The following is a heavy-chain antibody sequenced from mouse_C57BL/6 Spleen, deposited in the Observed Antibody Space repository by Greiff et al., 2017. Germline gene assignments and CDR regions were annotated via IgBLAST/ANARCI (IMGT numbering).Heavy chain of an antibody. J-gene: IGHJ2*01. CDR3: ARSGDGYSFDY. V-gene: IGHV1-54*01. Sequence: QVQLQQSGAELVRPGTSVKVSCKASGYAFTNYLIEWVKQRPGQGLAWIGVLNPGSGGTNYNEKFKGKATLTADKSSSTAYMQLSSLTSEDSAVYFCARSGDGYSFDYWGQGTTLTVSS. D-gene: IGHD2-3*01. CDR1: GYAFTNYL. CDR2: LNPGSGGT.